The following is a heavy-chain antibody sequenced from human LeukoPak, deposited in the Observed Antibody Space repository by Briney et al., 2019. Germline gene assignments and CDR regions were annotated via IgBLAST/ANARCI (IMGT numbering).Heavy chain of an antibody. CDR2: IYDSGKT. CDR3: ARHKILELLLFRKNWYFDL. D-gene: IGHD3-3*01. J-gene: IGHJ2*01. CDR1: GGSISGDY. V-gene: IGHV4-59*08. Sequence: SETLSLTCTVSGGSISGDYWSWIRRPPGKGLEWIGYIYDSGKTNYNPSLKSRVTISGDTSKNHFSLNLSSVTAADTAVYYCARHKILELLLFRKNWYFDLWGRGTLVTVSS.